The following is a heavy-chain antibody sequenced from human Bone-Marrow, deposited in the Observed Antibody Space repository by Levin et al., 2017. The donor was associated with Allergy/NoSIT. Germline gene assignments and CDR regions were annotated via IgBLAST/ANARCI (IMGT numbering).Heavy chain of an antibody. V-gene: IGHV3-74*01. CDR2: IKGDGSFT. CDR1: GFTFRNYW. Sequence: GGSLRLSCAASGFTFRNYWMHWVRQAPGKGLVWVSRIKGDGSFTVYADSVKGRFTISRDNAKNTLYLEMNSLRAEDTAVYYCAKSDWFDPWGQGTLVTVSS. J-gene: IGHJ5*02. CDR3: AKSDWFDP.